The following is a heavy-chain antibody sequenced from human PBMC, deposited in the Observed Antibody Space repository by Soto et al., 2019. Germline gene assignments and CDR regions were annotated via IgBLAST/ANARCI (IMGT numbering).Heavy chain of an antibody. Sequence: DVHLLESGGGLVQPGGSLRLSCEASGFSFSRNAMIWVRQAPGKGQEWVSGITGSGKTIEYAASVKGRFTISRDNSKNTVDLKMNSLRAADTAMYYCAKDDVAGDGLWLVADWGPGTLVTVS. CDR3: AKDDVAGDGLWLVAD. CDR1: GFSFSRNA. V-gene: IGHV3-23*01. CDR2: ITGSGKTI. D-gene: IGHD2-21*02. J-gene: IGHJ4*02.